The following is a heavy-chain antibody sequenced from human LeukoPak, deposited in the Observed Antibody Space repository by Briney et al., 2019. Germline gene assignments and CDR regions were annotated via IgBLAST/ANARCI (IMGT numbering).Heavy chain of an antibody. CDR3: AKGSTKTGDYEDLRHFDY. CDR2: ISYDGSNK. V-gene: IGHV3-30-3*01. J-gene: IGHJ4*02. CDR1: GFTFSSYA. Sequence: PGGSLRLSCAASGFTFSSYAMHWVRQAPGKGLEWVAVISYDGSNKYYADSVKGRFTISRDNSKNTLYLQMNSLRAEDTAVYYCAKGSTKTGDYEDLRHFDYWGQGTLVTVSS. D-gene: IGHD7-27*01.